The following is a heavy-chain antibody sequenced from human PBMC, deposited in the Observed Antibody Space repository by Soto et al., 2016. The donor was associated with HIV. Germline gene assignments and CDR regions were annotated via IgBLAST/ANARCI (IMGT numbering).Heavy chain of an antibody. CDR2: ISGSGGST. CDR3: AKVGWGFGDLFFYYFDY. Sequence: EVQLLESGGDLVQPGGSLRLSCAASGFTFNNYAMNWVRQAPGKGLEWVSSISGSGGSTYYADSVKGRFAISRDNSKNTLYLQMSSLRTEDTAVYYCAKVGWGFGDLFFYYFDYWGQGTLVTVSS. D-gene: IGHD3-10*01. CDR1: GFTFNNYA. J-gene: IGHJ4*02. V-gene: IGHV3-23*01.